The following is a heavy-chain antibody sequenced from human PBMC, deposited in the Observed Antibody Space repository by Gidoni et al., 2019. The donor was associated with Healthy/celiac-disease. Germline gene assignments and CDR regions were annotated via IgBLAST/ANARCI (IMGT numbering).Heavy chain of an antibody. V-gene: IGHV3-21*02. Sequence: EVQLVESGGGLVKRGGSLRLPCAASGCTFSSYIMNWVRQAPGRGLEWVSAISSSSSYIYYADSLKGRFTISRDNAKNSLYLQMNSLRAEDTAMYYCARIVIIGEDHFDYWGQGTLVTVSS. CDR3: ARIVIIGEDHFDY. CDR2: ISSSSSYI. CDR1: GCTFSSYI. J-gene: IGHJ4*02. D-gene: IGHD3-10*01.